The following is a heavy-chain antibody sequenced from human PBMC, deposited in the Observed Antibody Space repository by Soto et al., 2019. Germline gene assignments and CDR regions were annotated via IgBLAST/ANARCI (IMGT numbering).Heavy chain of an antibody. CDR2: ISAYNGNT. Sequence: ASVKVSCKASGYTFTSYGISWVRQAPGQGLEWMGWISAYNGNTNYAQKLQGRVTMTTDTSTSTAYMELRSLRSDDTAVYYCARDFPSAATTSDYYSYYGMDVWGQGTTVTVSS. J-gene: IGHJ6*02. V-gene: IGHV1-18*01. D-gene: IGHD2-2*01. CDR3: ARDFPSAATTSDYYSYYGMDV. CDR1: GYTFTSYG.